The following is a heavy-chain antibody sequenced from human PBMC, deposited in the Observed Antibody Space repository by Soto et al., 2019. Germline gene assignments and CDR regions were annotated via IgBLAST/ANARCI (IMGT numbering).Heavy chain of an antibody. D-gene: IGHD4-17*01. CDR2: IIPILGIA. V-gene: IGHV1-69*02. CDR1: GGTFSSYT. Sequence: SVKVSCKASGGTFSSYTISWVRQAPGQGLEWMGRIIPILGIANYAQKFQGRVTITADKSTSTAYMELSSLRSEDTAVYYCARTYTPTETYYYYYMDVWGKGSSVTVSS. CDR3: ARTYTPTETYYYYYMDV. J-gene: IGHJ6*03.